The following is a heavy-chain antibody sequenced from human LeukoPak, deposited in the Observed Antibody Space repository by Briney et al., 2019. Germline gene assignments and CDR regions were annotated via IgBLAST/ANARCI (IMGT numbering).Heavy chain of an antibody. V-gene: IGHV3-33*01. CDR1: GFTFSSYG. D-gene: IGHD5-18*01. Sequence: PGGSLRLSCVASGFTFSSYGIHWVRQAPGKGLEWVAVIWYDGSNKYYADSVKGRFTISRDNSKNTLYLQMNSLRAEDTAVYYCARAPPTPGYSYGLQDYYGMDVWGQGTTVTVSS. J-gene: IGHJ6*02. CDR3: ARAPPTPGYSYGLQDYYGMDV. CDR2: IWYDGSNK.